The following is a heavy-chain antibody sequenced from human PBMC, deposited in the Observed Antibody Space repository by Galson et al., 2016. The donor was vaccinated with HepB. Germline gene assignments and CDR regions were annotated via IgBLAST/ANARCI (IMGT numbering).Heavy chain of an antibody. CDR2: MSGGGRSI. V-gene: IGHV3-23*01. CDR1: GFAFSAYV. J-gene: IGHJ4*02. D-gene: IGHD3-3*01. CDR3: ARDPFWSGYYNFDY. Sequence: SLRLSCAASGFAFSAYVMNWVRQAPGKGLEWVSSMSGGGRSIFHADSVKGRFTISRDNSKNTLYLQMNSLRAEDTAVYYCARDPFWSGYYNFDYWGQGTLVTISS.